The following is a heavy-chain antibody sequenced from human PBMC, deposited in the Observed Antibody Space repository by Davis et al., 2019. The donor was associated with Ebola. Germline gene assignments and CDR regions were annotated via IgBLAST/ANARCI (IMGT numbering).Heavy chain of an antibody. V-gene: IGHV1-8*01. Sequence: ASVKVSCKASGYTFTSYDINWVRQATGQGLEWMGWMNPNSGNIGYAQKFQGRVTMTRNTSISTAYMELSSLRSEDTAVYYCARGGGYDFWSGYQNWFDPWGQGTLVTVSS. J-gene: IGHJ5*02. D-gene: IGHD3-3*01. CDR1: GYTFTSYD. CDR3: ARGGGYDFWSGYQNWFDP. CDR2: MNPNSGNI.